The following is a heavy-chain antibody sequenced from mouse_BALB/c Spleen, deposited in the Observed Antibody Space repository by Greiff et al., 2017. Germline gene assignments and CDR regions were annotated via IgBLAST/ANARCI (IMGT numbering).Heavy chain of an antibody. D-gene: IGHD2-2*01. J-gene: IGHJ3*01. V-gene: IGHV5-6*01. CDR2: ISSGGSYT. CDR1: GFTFSSYG. CDR3: ARQSLGYDFWFAY. Sequence: EVHLVESGGDLVKPGGSLKLSCAASGFTFSSYGMSWVRQTPGKRLEWVATISSGGSYTYYPDSVKGRFTISRDNAKNTLYLQMSSLKSEDTAMYYCARQSLGYDFWFAYWGQGTLVTVSA.